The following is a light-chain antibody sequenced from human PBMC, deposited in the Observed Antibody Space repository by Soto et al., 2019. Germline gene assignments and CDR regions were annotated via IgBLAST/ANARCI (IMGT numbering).Light chain of an antibody. CDR3: EQYGISLT. CDR2: GAS. Sequence: EIVLTQSPGTLSLSPGERATLSCRASQRVSSSYLAWYQQKPAHAPRLLLYGASSRATGIPDRCSGSGSGTDFTLTISRLEPEDFSVYYCEQYGISLTFGGGTNVDI. J-gene: IGKJ4*02. V-gene: IGKV3-20*01. CDR1: QRVSSSY.